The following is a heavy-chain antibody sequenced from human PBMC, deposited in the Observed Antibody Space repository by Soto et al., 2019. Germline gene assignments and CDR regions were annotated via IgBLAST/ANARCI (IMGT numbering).Heavy chain of an antibody. J-gene: IGHJ4*02. D-gene: IGHD3-10*01. CDR1: GDSISSPGHF. CDR2: IHYSRGT. V-gene: IGHV4-39*01. Sequence: SETLSLTCIVSGDSISSPGHFWDWIRQPPGKGLEWIGNIHYSRGTYYNTSLKSRVTMSVDTSKKQFSLKLGSVTAANKAFYFCARHSASGQNKNYFDYWSRGTLVTVSS. CDR3: ARHSASGQNKNYFDY.